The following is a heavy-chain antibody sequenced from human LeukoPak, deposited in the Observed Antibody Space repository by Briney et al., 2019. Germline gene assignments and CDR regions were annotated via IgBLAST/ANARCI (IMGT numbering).Heavy chain of an antibody. Sequence: PGGSLRLSCAVSGFTFSNAWMSWVRQAPGKGLEWVGRIRSNTDGGTTDYTAPVKGRFPISRDDSKNTVSLQMHSLKPEDTAVYYCTTGPARHPYNFDYWGQGTLVTVSS. V-gene: IGHV3-15*01. CDR3: TTGPARHPYNFDY. J-gene: IGHJ4*02. CDR1: GFTFSNAW. CDR2: IRSNTDGGTT. D-gene: IGHD3-16*01.